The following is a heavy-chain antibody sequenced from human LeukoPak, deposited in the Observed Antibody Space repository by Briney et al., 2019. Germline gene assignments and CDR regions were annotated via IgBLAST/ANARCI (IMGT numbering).Heavy chain of an antibody. V-gene: IGHV4-39*01. J-gene: IGHJ4*02. CDR1: GGSISSSGSD. D-gene: IGHD1-26*01. CDR2: IYHSGST. CDR3: ANSASYISPQIDY. Sequence: SETLSLTCTVSGGSISSSGSDWGRIRQPPGERLEWIGSIYHSGSTYYNPSLQSRVTISVDTSKNQFSLKLPSVTAADTAVYYCANSASYISPQIDYWGQGTLVTVSS.